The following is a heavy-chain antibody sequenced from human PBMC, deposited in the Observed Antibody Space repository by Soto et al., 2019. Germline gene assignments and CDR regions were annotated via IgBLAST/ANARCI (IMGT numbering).Heavy chain of an antibody. V-gene: IGHV3-43*01. D-gene: IGHD3-22*01. J-gene: IGHJ4*02. Sequence: PGGSLRLSCAASGFTFDDYTMHWVRQAPGKGLEWVSLISWDGGSTYYADSVKGRFTISRDNSKNSLYLQMNSLRTEDTALYYCEKGSYYYDSSVYGFDYWGQGPRVPVSS. CDR3: EKGSYYYDSSVYGFDY. CDR1: GFTFDDYT. CDR2: ISWDGGST.